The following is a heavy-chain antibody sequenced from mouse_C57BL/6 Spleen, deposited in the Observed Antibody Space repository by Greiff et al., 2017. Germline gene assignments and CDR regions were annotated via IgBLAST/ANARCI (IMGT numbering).Heavy chain of an antibody. V-gene: IGHV1-80*01. CDR1: GYAFSSYW. D-gene: IGHD2-2*01. CDR3: ALWLGAWFAY. Sequence: QVHVKQSGAELVKPGASVKISCKASGYAFSSYWMNWVKQRPGKGLEWIGQIYPGDGDTNYNGKFKGKATLTADKSSSTAYMQLSSLTSEDSAVYFCALWLGAWFAYWGQGTLVTVSA. CDR2: IYPGDGDT. J-gene: IGHJ3*01.